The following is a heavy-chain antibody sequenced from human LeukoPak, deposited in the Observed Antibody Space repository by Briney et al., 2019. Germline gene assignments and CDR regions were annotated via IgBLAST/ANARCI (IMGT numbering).Heavy chain of an antibody. J-gene: IGHJ4*02. V-gene: IGHV4-39*07. CDR2: IYYSGNT. CDR3: ARILKYYYDSSGYFDY. D-gene: IGHD3-22*01. Sequence: NSSETLSLTCTVSGGSISSSSYYWGWIRQPPGKGLEWIGSIYYSGNTYYNPSLKSRVTISVDTSKNQFSLKLSSVTAADTAVYYCARILKYYYDSSGYFDYWGQGTLVTVSS. CDR1: GGSISSSSYY.